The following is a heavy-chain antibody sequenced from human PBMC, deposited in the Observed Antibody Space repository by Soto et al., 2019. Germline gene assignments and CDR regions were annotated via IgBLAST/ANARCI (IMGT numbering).Heavy chain of an antibody. J-gene: IGHJ4*02. V-gene: IGHV1-18*01. CDR2: ITAYNSNT. D-gene: IGHD2-2*01. CDR3: AREWCSSSVCAGVDY. Sequence: QVQLVQSGAEIKKPGASVKVSCKASGYTFTDYGISWVRQAPGQGFEWMGWITAYNSNTKYAQKFQGRVTMTTDTSTSTVYMDLRSLTSDDTVVYYCAREWCSSSVCAGVDYWGQGTLVTVSS. CDR1: GYTFTDYG.